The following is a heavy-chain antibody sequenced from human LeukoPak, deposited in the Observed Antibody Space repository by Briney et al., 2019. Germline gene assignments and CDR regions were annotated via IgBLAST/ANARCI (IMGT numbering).Heavy chain of an antibody. D-gene: IGHD2-8*01. CDR2: INSDGSST. V-gene: IGHV3-74*01. J-gene: IGHJ4*02. CDR1: GFTFSSYW. Sequence: GGSLRLSCVGSGFTFSSYWMHWVRQAPGKGLVWVSRINSDGSSTDYADSVKGRFTISRDNARNTLYLQMNSLTADDTAVYYCASTNRCDYWGQGTLVTVSS. CDR3: ASTNRCDY.